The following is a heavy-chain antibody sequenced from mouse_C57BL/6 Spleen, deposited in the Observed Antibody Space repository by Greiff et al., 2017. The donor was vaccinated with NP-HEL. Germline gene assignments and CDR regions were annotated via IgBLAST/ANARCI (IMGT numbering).Heavy chain of an antibody. CDR1: GYTFTDYY. CDR3: ARQGASGSSYWYFDV. Sequence: EVQLQQSGPVLVKPGASVKMSCKASGYTFTDYYMNWVKQSHGKSLEWIGVINPYNGGTSYNQKFKGKATLTVDKSSSTAYMELNSLTSEDSAVYYCARQGASGSSYWYFDVWGTGTTVTVSS. V-gene: IGHV1-19*01. CDR2: INPYNGGT. D-gene: IGHD1-1*01. J-gene: IGHJ1*03.